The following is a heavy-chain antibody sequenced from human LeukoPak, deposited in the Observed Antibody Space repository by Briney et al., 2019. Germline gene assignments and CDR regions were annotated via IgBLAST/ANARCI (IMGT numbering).Heavy chain of an antibody. J-gene: IGHJ4*02. CDR2: ISYDGSNK. D-gene: IGHD3-22*01. Sequence: GGSRRLSCAASGFTFSSYGMHWVRQAPGKGLEWVAVISYDGSNKYYADSVKGRFTISRDNSKNTLYLQMNSLRAEDTAVYYCATPYYYDSTGPGYWGQGTLVTVSS. CDR1: GFTFSSYG. V-gene: IGHV3-30*03. CDR3: ATPYYYDSTGPGY.